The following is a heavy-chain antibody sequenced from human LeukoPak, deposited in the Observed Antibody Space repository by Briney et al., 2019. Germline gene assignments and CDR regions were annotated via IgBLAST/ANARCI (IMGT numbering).Heavy chain of an antibody. CDR2: INHSGST. Sequence: PSETLSLTCTVSGGSISSSNYYWGWIRQPPGKGLEWIGEINHSGSTNYNPSLKSRVTISVDTSKNQFSLKLSSVTAADTAVYYCARARWLAAAGTPDYWGQGTLVTVSS. D-gene: IGHD6-13*01. CDR1: GGSISSSNYY. CDR3: ARARWLAAAGTPDY. J-gene: IGHJ4*02. V-gene: IGHV4-39*07.